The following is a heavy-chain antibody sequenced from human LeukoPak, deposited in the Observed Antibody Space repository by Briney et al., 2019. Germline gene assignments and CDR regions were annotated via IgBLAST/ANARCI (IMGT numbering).Heavy chain of an antibody. V-gene: IGHV1-69*13. Sequence: ASVNVSCKASGGTFSSYAISWVRQAPGQGLEWMGGIIPIFGTANYAQKFQGRVTITADESTSTAYMELSSLRSEVTAVYYCARDREWYQLLSTGNWFDPWGQGTLVTVSS. D-gene: IGHD2-2*01. CDR2: IIPIFGTA. CDR1: GGTFSSYA. J-gene: IGHJ5*02. CDR3: ARDREWYQLLSTGNWFDP.